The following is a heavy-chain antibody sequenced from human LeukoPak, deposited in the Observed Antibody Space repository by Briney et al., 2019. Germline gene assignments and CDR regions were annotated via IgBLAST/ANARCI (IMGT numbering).Heavy chain of an antibody. CDR2: IYPGDSDT. V-gene: IGHV5-51*01. CDR3: ASHYYDSSEHAFDI. D-gene: IGHD3-22*01. Sequence: GESLKISCEGSGYSFTNYWIGWVRQMPGKGMEWMGVIYPGDSDTRYSPSFQGQVTISADKSISTTYLQWSSLKASDTAMYYCASHYYDSSEHAFDIWGQGTMVTVSS. J-gene: IGHJ3*02. CDR1: GYSFTNYW.